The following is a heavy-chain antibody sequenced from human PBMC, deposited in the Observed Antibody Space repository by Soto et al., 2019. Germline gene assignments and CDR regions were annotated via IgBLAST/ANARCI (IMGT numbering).Heavy chain of an antibody. CDR3: ARGFPSSGAFDY. Sequence: GGSLRLSCAASGFIFGGYAMQWVRQAPGKGLEWVAVISSDGTTKFYADSVKGRFTIARDNSKHMVFLQMNSLRTEDTAVYSCARGFPSSGAFDYWGQGTLVTVSS. V-gene: IGHV3-30*14. CDR1: GFIFGGYA. J-gene: IGHJ4*02. CDR2: ISSDGTTK.